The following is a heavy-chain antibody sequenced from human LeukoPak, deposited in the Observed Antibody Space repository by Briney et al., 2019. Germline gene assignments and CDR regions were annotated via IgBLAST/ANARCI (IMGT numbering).Heavy chain of an antibody. V-gene: IGHV3-23*01. CDR1: GFTFSSYA. D-gene: IGHD3-3*01. Sequence: AGGSLRLSCAASGFTFSSYAMSWVRQAPGKELEWVSAISGSGGSTYYADSVKGRFTISRDNSKNTLYLQMNSLRAEDTAVYYCAKDLLEWPRLGYYYYGMDVWGQGTAVTVSS. CDR3: AKDLLEWPRLGYYYYGMDV. CDR2: ISGSGGST. J-gene: IGHJ6*02.